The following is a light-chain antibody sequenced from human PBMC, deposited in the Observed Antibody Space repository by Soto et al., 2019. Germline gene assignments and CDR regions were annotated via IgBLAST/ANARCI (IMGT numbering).Light chain of an antibody. Sequence: EIVLTQSPATLSVSPGERATLSCRASQSVSKLLTWYQQKPGQPPSLLMYDISTRAAGIPARFSGSGSGTDFTLTISSLEPEDFAVYFCQQCTNGPPCTIGQGTKLDIK. CDR3: QQCTNGPPCT. CDR1: QSVSKL. V-gene: IGKV3-11*01. CDR2: DIS. J-gene: IGKJ2*02.